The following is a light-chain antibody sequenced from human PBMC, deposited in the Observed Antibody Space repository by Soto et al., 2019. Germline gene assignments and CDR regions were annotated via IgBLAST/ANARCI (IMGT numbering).Light chain of an antibody. CDR3: QAWSSTAFYV. V-gene: IGLV3-1*01. Sequence: SYELTQPPSVSVSPGQTASITCSGDKLGDKYACWYQQKPGQSPVLVIYQDTKRPSGIPERFSGSKSGNTATLTISGTQATDEADYYCQAWSSTAFYVFGTGTKVTVL. CDR2: QDT. J-gene: IGLJ1*01. CDR1: KLGDKY.